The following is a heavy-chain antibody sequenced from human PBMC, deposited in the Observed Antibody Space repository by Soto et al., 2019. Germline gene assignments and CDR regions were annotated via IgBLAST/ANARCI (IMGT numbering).Heavy chain of an antibody. D-gene: IGHD2-15*01. CDR1: GFTFSSYG. Sequence: GGSLRLSCAASGFTFSSYGMHWVRQAPGKGLEWVAVISYDGSNKYYADSVKGRFTISRDNSKNTLYLQMNSLRAEDTAVYYCARGYCSGGSCYGDFDYWGQGTLVTVSS. V-gene: IGHV3-30*03. CDR2: ISYDGSNK. J-gene: IGHJ4*02. CDR3: ARGYCSGGSCYGDFDY.